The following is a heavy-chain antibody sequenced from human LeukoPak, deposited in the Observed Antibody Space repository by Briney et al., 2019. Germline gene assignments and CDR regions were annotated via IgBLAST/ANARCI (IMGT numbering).Heavy chain of an antibody. CDR3: ARVGSSGWSYYYYYGMDV. CDR2: IYYSGST. V-gene: IGHV4-61*08. Sequence: SETLSLTCTVSGGSISSGDYYWSWIRQPPGKGLEWIGYIYYSGSTNYNPSLKSRVTISVDTSKNQFSLKLSSVTAADTAVYYCARVGSSGWSYYYYYGMDVWGQGTTVTVSS. J-gene: IGHJ6*02. CDR1: GGSISSGDYY. D-gene: IGHD6-19*01.